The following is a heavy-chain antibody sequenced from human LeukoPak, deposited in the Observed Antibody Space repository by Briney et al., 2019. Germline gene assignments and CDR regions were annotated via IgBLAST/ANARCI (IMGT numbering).Heavy chain of an antibody. J-gene: IGHJ4*02. CDR3: AKKVATHLDY. V-gene: IGHV3-30*18. D-gene: IGHD1-26*01. Sequence: QPGRSLRLSCAASGFTFSSYGMHWVRQAPGMGLEWVAVISYDGSNKYYADSVKGRFTISRDNSKNTLYLQMNSLRAEDTAVYYCAKKVATHLDYWGQGTLVTASS. CDR2: ISYDGSNK. CDR1: GFTFSSYG.